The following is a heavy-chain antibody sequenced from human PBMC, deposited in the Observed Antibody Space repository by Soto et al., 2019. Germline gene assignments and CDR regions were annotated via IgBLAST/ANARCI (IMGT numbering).Heavy chain of an antibody. D-gene: IGHD1-7*01. V-gene: IGHV1-18*01. J-gene: IGHJ6*02. CDR3: ARHKTRRENEPPQPWVAMDV. CDR1: GYTFTNHG. CDR2: ISTYNGNT. Sequence: QVELVQSGAEVKKPGASVKVSCKTSGYTFTNHGISWVRQAPGQGLEWMGWISTYNGNTVFARKLDDRVTMTTDTSTRTVYMELRSLTSDDTALYFCARHKTRRENEPPQPWVAMDVWGQGTTVTVSS.